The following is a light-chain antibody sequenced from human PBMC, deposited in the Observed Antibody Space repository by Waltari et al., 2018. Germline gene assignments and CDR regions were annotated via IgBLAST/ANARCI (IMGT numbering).Light chain of an antibody. CDR1: QSVSSN. CDR3: QQYNNWPWT. Sequence: EIVMTQSPATLSASPGERATLSCRARQSVSSNLAWYQQKPGQAPRLLIYGASTRATGIPARFSGSGSGTEFTLTISSLQSEDFAVYYCQQYNNWPWTFGQGTKVEIK. V-gene: IGKV3-15*01. J-gene: IGKJ1*01. CDR2: GAS.